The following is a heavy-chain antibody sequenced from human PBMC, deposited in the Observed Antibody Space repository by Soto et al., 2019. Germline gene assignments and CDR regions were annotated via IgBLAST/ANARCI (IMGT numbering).Heavy chain of an antibody. CDR2: INHSGST. J-gene: IGHJ4*02. CDR1: GGSFSGYY. CDR3: ARGSNSSWSLDY. V-gene: IGHV4-34*01. D-gene: IGHD6-13*01. Sequence: SETLSLTCAGYGGSFSGYYWSWVRQPPGKGLEWIGEINHSGSTNYNPSLKSRVTISVDTSKNQFSLKLSSVTAADTAVYYCARGSNSSWSLDYWGQGTLVTVSS.